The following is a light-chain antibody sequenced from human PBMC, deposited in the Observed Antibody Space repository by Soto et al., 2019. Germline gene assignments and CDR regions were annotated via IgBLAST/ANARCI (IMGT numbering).Light chain of an antibody. J-gene: IGKJ1*01. CDR3: QQYGSSPRT. V-gene: IGKV3-20*01. CDR2: GAS. CDR1: QSVSSSY. Sequence: EIVLTQSPGTLAVSPGERATLSCRASQSVSSSYLAWYQQKPGQAPRLLIYGASSRATGIPDRFSGSGSGTDFTLTISRLEPEDFAVYYCQQYGSSPRTCGQGTKVDI.